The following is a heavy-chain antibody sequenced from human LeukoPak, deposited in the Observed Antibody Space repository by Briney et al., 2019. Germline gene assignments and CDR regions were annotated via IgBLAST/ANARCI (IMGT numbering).Heavy chain of an antibody. V-gene: IGHV3-43*01. CDR2: ISWDGGST. CDR1: GFTFDDYT. D-gene: IGHD3-22*01. CDR3: VKTVVVAGGAFDI. Sequence: GGSLRLSCAASGFTFDDYTMHWVRQAPGKGLEWVSLISWDGGSTYYADSVKGRFTISRDNSKNSLYLQMNSLRTEDTALYYCVKTVVVAGGAFDIWGQGTMVTVSS. J-gene: IGHJ3*02.